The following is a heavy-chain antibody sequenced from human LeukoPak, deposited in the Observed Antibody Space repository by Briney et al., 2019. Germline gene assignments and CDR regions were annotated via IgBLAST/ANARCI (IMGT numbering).Heavy chain of an antibody. CDR2: IYYSGST. CDR3: ARGSVEYCSSTSCFRAYYYYYMDV. Sequence: SETLSLTCTVSGGFISSSSYYWGWIRQPPGKGLEWIGSIYYSGSTYYNPSLKSRVTISVDTSKNQFSLKLSSVTAADTAVYYCARGSVEYCSSTSCFRAYYYYYMDVWGKGTTVTVSS. D-gene: IGHD2-2*01. V-gene: IGHV4-39*07. CDR1: GGFISSSSYY. J-gene: IGHJ6*03.